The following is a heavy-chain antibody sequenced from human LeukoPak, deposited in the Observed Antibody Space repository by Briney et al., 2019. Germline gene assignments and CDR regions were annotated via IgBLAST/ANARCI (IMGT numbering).Heavy chain of an antibody. CDR1: GGSISSYY. D-gene: IGHD3-10*01. J-gene: IGHJ6*02. CDR3: ARVLWFGEFYGMDV. Sequence: PSETLSLTCTVSGGSISSYYWSWIRQPPGKGLEWIGYIYYSGSTNYNPSLKSRVTISVDTSKNQFSLKLSSVTAADTAVYYCARVLWFGEFYGMDVWGQGTVVTVS. V-gene: IGHV4-59*01. CDR2: IYYSGST.